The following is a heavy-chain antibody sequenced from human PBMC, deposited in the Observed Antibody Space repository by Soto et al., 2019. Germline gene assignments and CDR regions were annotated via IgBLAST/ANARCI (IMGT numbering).Heavy chain of an antibody. CDR2: ISYDGSNK. J-gene: IGHJ6*02. CDR3: ARDGAELRFLEWLLSPYGMDV. V-gene: IGHV3-30-3*01. Sequence: PGGCLRLSCAASGFTFSSYAMHWVRQAPGKGLEWVAVISYDGSNKYYADSVRGRFTISRDNSKNTLYLQMNSLRAEDTAVYYCARDGAELRFLEWLLSPYGMDVWGQGTTVTVSS. CDR1: GFTFSSYA. D-gene: IGHD3-3*01.